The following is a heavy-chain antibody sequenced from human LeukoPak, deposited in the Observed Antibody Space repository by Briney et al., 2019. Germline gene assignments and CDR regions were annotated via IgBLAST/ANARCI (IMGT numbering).Heavy chain of an antibody. V-gene: IGHV4-34*01. CDR1: GGSFSGYY. CDR3: ARTRGYYYYYMDV. J-gene: IGHJ6*03. CDR2: INHSGST. D-gene: IGHD2-2*01. Sequence: SETLSITCAVYGGSFSGYYWSWIRQPPGKGLEWIGEINHSGSTNYNPSLKSRVTISVDTSKNQFSLKLSSVTAADTAVYYCARTRGYYYYYMDVWGKGTTVTVSS.